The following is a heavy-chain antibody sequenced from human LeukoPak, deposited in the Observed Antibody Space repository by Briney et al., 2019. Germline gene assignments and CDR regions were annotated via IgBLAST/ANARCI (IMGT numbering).Heavy chain of an antibody. D-gene: IGHD6-13*01. V-gene: IGHV3-7*05. CDR2: IKQDGSER. J-gene: IGHJ3*02. Sequence: GGSLRLSCAASGFTFSSYWMSWVRQVPGKGLEWLANIKQDGSERYYVNSVKGRFTTTRDNAKNSLYLQMNSLRVEDTAVYYCARWGTYSSSWLGTFDIWGQGTMVTVSS. CDR3: ARWGTYSSSWLGTFDI. CDR1: GFTFSSYW.